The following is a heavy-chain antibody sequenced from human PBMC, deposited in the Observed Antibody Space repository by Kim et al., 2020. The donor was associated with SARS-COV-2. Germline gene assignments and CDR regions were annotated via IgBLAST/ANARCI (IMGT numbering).Heavy chain of an antibody. Sequence: GGSLRLSCAASGFTFSNAWMSWVRQAPGKGLEWVGRIKSKTDGGTTDYAAPVKGRFTISRDDSKNTLYLQMNSLKTEDTAVYYCTTPSARYDILTGYYISWGQGTLVTVSS. J-gene: IGHJ5*02. V-gene: IGHV3-15*01. CDR2: IKSKTDGGTT. D-gene: IGHD3-9*01. CDR3: TTPSARYDILTGYYIS. CDR1: GFTFSNAW.